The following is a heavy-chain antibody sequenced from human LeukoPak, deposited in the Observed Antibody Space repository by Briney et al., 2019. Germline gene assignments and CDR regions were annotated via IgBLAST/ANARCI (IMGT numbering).Heavy chain of an antibody. CDR2: ISWDGGSS. V-gene: IGHV3-43*01. D-gene: IGHD6-13*01. Sequence: GGSLRLSSAASGFTFDDYTMHWVRQAPGKGLEWVSLISWDGGSSYYADSVKGRFTISRDNSKNSLYLQMNSLRTEDTALYYCAKDIAPGEAAAGTGYFQHWGQGTLVTVSS. CDR1: GFTFDDYT. J-gene: IGHJ1*01. CDR3: AKDIAPGEAAAGTGYFQH.